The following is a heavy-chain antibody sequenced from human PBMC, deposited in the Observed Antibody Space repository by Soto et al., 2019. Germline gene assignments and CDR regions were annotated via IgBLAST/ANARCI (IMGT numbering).Heavy chain of an antibody. V-gene: IGHV1-69*13. J-gene: IGHJ6*02. D-gene: IGHD3-10*01. Sequence: SVKVSFKACGGTFSSYAISWLRQAPGQGLEWMGGIIPIFGTANYAQKFQGRVTITADESTSTAYMELSSLRSEDTAVYYCARDSLNGSGSYYLSYYYYYGMDVWGQGTTVTVSS. CDR2: IIPIFGTA. CDR1: GGTFSSYA. CDR3: ARDSLNGSGSYYLSYYYYYGMDV.